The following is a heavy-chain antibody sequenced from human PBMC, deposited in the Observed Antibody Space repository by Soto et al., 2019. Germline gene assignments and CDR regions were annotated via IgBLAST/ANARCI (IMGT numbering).Heavy chain of an antibody. D-gene: IGHD6-13*01. V-gene: IGHV4-61*05. CDR3: ARHSTAALRQRSLDY. CDR1: GGSISSSGYY. Sequence: PSETLSLTCTVSGGSISSSGYYWGWIRQPPGKGLEWIGYITYSGSPDYNPSLRGRVTISLDTSKNQFSLTLNFLTAADTAVYYCARHSTAALRQRSLDYWGQGTLVTVSS. J-gene: IGHJ4*01. CDR2: ITYSGSP.